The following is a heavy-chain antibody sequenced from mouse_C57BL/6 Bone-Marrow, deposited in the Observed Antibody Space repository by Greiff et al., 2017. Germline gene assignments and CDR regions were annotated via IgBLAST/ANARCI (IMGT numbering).Heavy chain of an antibody. V-gene: IGHV1-55*01. CDR2: IYPGSGST. D-gene: IGHD2-3*01. Sequence: QVQLQQPGAELVKPGASVKMSCKASGYTFTSYWITWVKQRPVQGLEWIGDIYPGSGSTNYNEKFKSKATLTVDTSSSTAYMQLSSLTSEDSAVYYCARNDGYYVWAMDYWGQGTSVTVSS. J-gene: IGHJ4*01. CDR3: ARNDGYYVWAMDY. CDR1: GYTFTSYW.